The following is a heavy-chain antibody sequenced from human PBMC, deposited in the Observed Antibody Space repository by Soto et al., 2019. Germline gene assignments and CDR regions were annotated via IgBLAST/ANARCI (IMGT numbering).Heavy chain of an antibody. V-gene: IGHV1-18*01. D-gene: IGHD5-18*01. CDR1: GYTFTSYG. CDR3: ARATHAGYSYGARTDYYYYDMDV. J-gene: IGHJ6*02. CDR2: ISAYNGNT. Sequence: ASVKVSCKASGYTFTSYGISWVRQAPGQGLEWMGWISAYNGNTNYAQKLQGRVTMTTDTSTSTAYMELRSLRSDDTAVYYCARATHAGYSYGARTDYYYYDMDVWGQGTTVTVSS.